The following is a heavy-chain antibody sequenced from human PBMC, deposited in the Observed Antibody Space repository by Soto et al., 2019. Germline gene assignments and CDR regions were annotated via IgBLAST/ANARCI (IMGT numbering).Heavy chain of an antibody. CDR3: AKDGLQYGVSDNWFDP. Sequence: QVQLVESGGGVVQPGRSLRLSCAASGFTFSSYGMHWVRQAPGKGLEWVAVISYDGSNKYYADSVKGRFTISRDNSKNTLYLQMNSLRAEDTAVYYCAKDGLQYGVSDNWFDPWGQGTLVTVSS. CDR1: GFTFSSYG. D-gene: IGHD4-17*01. CDR2: ISYDGSNK. V-gene: IGHV3-30*18. J-gene: IGHJ5*02.